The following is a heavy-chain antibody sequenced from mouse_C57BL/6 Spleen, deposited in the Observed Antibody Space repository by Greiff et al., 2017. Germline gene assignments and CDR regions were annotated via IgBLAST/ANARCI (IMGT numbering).Heavy chain of an antibody. CDR2: ISSGSSTI. Sequence: EVKLMESGGGLVKPGGSLKLSCAASGFTFSDYGMHWVRQAPEKGLEWVAYISSGSSTIYYADTVKGRFTISRDNAKNTLFLLMTSLRSEDTAMYYCAREVLRSYYFDYWGQGTTLTVSS. D-gene: IGHD1-1*01. V-gene: IGHV5-17*01. J-gene: IGHJ2*01. CDR3: AREVLRSYYFDY. CDR1: GFTFSDYG.